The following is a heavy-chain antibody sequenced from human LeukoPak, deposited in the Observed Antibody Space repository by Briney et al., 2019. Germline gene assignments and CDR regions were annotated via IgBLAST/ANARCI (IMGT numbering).Heavy chain of an antibody. Sequence: GGSLRLSCAASGFTFSSYWMSWVRQAPGKGLEWVANIKQDGSEKYYVDSVKGRFTISRDNAKNSLYLQMNSLRAEDTALYYCAKDRSSSGYSPLDYWGQGTLVTVSS. CDR1: GFTFSSYW. CDR3: AKDRSSSGYSPLDY. CDR2: IKQDGSEK. J-gene: IGHJ4*02. D-gene: IGHD3-22*01. V-gene: IGHV3-7*03.